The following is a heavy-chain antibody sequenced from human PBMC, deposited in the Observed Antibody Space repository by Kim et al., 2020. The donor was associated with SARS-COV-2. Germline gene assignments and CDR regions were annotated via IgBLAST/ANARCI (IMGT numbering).Heavy chain of an antibody. CDR2: IKQDGSEK. CDR3: ARDHSYDFWSGYYHDAFDI. CDR1: GFTFSSYW. D-gene: IGHD3-3*01. J-gene: IGHJ3*02. Sequence: GGSLRLSCAASGFTFSSYWMSWVRQAPGKGLEWVANIKQDGSEKYYVDSVKGRFTISRDNAKNSLYLQMNSLRAEDTAVYYCARDHSYDFWSGYYHDAFDIWGQGTMVTVSS. V-gene: IGHV3-7*01.